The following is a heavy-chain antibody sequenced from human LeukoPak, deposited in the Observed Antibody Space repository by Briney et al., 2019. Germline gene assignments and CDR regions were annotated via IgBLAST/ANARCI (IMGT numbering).Heavy chain of an antibody. J-gene: IGHJ4*02. Sequence: ASETLSLTCTVSGGSISTYYWSWIRQPPGKGLEWIGYIYYSGSANYNPSLKSRVTTSVDTSKNQFSLKLSSVTAADTAVYYCARHVGNSGSGSYLTYFDYWGQGTLVTVSS. D-gene: IGHD3-10*01. CDR3: ARHVGNSGSGSYLTYFDY. V-gene: IGHV4-59*08. CDR1: GGSISTYY. CDR2: IYYSGSA.